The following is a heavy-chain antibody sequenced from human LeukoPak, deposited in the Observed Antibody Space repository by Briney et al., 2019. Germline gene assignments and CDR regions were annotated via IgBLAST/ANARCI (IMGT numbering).Heavy chain of an antibody. D-gene: IGHD2/OR15-2a*01. CDR1: GGSISSYY. V-gene: IGHV4-59*01. J-gene: IGHJ4*02. CDR3: AREPTLPGPYDY. CDR2: IYYSGIT. Sequence: SETLSLTCTVSGGSISSYYWSWIRQPPGKGLEWIGYIYYSGITNYNPSLKSRVTISVDTSKNQFSLKLSSVTAADTAVHYCAREPTLPGPYDYWGQGTLVTVSS.